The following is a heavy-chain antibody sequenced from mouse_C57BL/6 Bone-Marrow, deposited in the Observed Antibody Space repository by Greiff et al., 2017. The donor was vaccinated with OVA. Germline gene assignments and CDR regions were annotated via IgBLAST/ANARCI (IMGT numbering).Heavy chain of an antibody. CDR1: GFTFSSYG. V-gene: IGHV5-6*01. CDR2: ISSGGSYT. J-gene: IGHJ2*01. Sequence: EVQLVESGGDLVKPGGSLKLSCAASGFTFSSYGMSWVRQTPDKRLEWVATISSGGSYTYYPDSVKGRFTISRDNAKNTLYLQMSSLKSEDTAMYYCARLDYWGQGTTLTASS. CDR3: ARLDY.